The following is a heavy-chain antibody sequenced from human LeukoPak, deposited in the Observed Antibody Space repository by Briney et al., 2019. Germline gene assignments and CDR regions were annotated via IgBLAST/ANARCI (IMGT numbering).Heavy chain of an antibody. CDR3: ARQGCTTTSCHTIDY. CDR2: IYPVDSET. Sequence: GESLKISCKGSGYTYTKSWIAWVRQMPEKGLELMGIIYPVDSETRYSPSFQGQVTISVDKSISTAYLQWSSLKASDTAMYYCARQGCTTTSCHTIDYWGQGTLVTVSS. D-gene: IGHD2-2*02. CDR1: GYTYTKSW. V-gene: IGHV5-51*01. J-gene: IGHJ4*02.